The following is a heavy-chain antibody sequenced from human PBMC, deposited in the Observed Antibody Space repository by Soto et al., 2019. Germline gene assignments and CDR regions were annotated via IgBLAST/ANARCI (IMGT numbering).Heavy chain of an antibody. CDR1: GGSISSGGYS. Sequence: SETLSLTCAVSGGSISSGGYSWSWIRQPPGKGLEWIGYIYHSGSTYYNPSLKSRVTISVDRSKNQFSLKLSSVTAADTAVYYFARGTIAVAGTPYYFDYWGQGTLVTVSS. J-gene: IGHJ4*02. CDR2: IYHSGST. V-gene: IGHV4-30-2*01. CDR3: ARGTIAVAGTPYYFDY. D-gene: IGHD6-19*01.